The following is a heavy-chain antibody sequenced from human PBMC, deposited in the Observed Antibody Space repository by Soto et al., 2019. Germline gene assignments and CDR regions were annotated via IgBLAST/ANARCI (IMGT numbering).Heavy chain of an antibody. D-gene: IGHD6-13*01. CDR2: ISYDGSNK. J-gene: IGHJ4*02. V-gene: IGHV3-30-3*01. CDR3: ARAQYSSSDSQFDY. CDR1: GFTFSSYA. Sequence: QVQLVESGGVVVQPGRSLRLSCAASGFTFSSYAMHWVRQAPGKGLEWVAVISYDGSNKYYADSVKGRFTISRDNSKNTRYLQMNSLRAEDTAVYYCARAQYSSSDSQFDYWGQGTLVTVSS.